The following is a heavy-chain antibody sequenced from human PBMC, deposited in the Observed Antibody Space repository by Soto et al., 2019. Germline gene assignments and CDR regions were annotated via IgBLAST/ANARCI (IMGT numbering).Heavy chain of an antibody. CDR3: ANVQIWRSSKRSYTEGFVY. D-gene: IGHD2-2*02. CDR1: GFTFSDYA. Sequence: PGGSLRLSCTASGFTFSDYAMSWVRQPPGKGLEWVSVISAGGSTYYADSVKGRFTVSRANSKNTLYLQMNSLRAEDTAVYYCANVQIWRSSKRSYTEGFVYWGQGTLLTVSS. CDR2: ISAGGST. J-gene: IGHJ4*02. V-gene: IGHV3-23*01.